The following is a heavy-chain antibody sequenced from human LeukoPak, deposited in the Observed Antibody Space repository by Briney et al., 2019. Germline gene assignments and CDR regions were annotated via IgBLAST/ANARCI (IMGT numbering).Heavy chain of an antibody. CDR1: GSSISSYY. CDR3: ARKYSSGSPFDY. V-gene: IGHV4-59*01. J-gene: IGHJ4*02. Sequence: SPSETLSLTCTVSGSSISSYYWSWIRQPPGKGLEWIGYIYYSGSTNYNPSLKSRVTISVDTSKNQFSLKLSSVTAADTAVYYCARKYSSGSPFDYWGQGTLVTVSS. CDR2: IYYSGST. D-gene: IGHD3-10*01.